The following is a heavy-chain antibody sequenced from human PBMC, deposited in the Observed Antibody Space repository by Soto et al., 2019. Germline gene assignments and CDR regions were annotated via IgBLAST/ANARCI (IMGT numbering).Heavy chain of an antibody. Sequence: EVQLLESGGGAVQPGGSLRLSCAGSGFTFGSYSMSWVRQAPGKGLEWVAATSAGGVSPYYADSVQGRFTISRDSSQETVFMQMDILRAEDTAIYSCAKENGACYWCRYSWGQGTLVTFSS. CDR2: TSAGGVSP. V-gene: IGHV3-23*01. CDR1: GFTFGSYS. CDR3: AKENGACYWCRYS. D-gene: IGHD2-21*02. J-gene: IGHJ4*02.